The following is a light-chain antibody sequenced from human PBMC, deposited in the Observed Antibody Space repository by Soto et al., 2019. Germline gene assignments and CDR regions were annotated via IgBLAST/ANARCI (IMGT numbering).Light chain of an antibody. CDR3: SSYTSTSTYV. Sequence: QSALTQPASVSGSPGQSITISCTGTSSDVGGYNYVSWYQQYPGKAPKLMIYHVSNRPSGVSNRFSGSKSGNSASLTISGLQAEDEADYYCSSYTSTSTYVFGTGTKLPVL. CDR2: HVS. CDR1: SSDVGGYNY. V-gene: IGLV2-14*01. J-gene: IGLJ1*01.